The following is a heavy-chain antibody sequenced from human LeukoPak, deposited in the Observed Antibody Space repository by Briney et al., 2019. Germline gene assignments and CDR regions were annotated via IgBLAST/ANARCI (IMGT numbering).Heavy chain of an antibody. J-gene: IGHJ4*02. CDR3: ASPSYSSGRYYFDY. V-gene: IGHV1-46*01. Sequence: GASVKVSCKASGYTFTSYGISWVRQAPGQGLEWMGIINPSGGSTSYAQKFQGRVTMTRDMSTSTVYMELSSLRSEDTAVYYCASPSYSSGRYYFDYWGQGTLVTVSS. CDR1: GYTFTSYG. CDR2: INPSGGST. D-gene: IGHD6-19*01.